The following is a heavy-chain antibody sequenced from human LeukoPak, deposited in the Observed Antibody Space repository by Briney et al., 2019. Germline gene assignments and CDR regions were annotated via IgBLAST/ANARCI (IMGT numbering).Heavy chain of an antibody. Sequence: GGSLRLSCAASGFTFSIYWMSWVRQAPGKGLEWVANIKQDGTEKYYVDSVKGRFTISRDNAKNSLYLQMNSLRAEDTAVYYCARGCGLDYWGQGTLVTVSA. J-gene: IGHJ4*02. CDR1: GFTFSIYW. V-gene: IGHV3-7*01. CDR2: IKQDGTEK. D-gene: IGHD2-21*01. CDR3: ARGCGLDY.